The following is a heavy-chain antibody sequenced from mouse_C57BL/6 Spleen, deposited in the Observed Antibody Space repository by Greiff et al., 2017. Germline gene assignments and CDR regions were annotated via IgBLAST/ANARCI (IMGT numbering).Heavy chain of an antibody. J-gene: IGHJ4*01. D-gene: IGHD2-4*01. CDR1: GFTFSDYY. CDR2: MSNGGGST. CDR3: ARQGDYNYYAMDY. Sequence: EVQGVESGGGLVQPGGSLKLSCAASGFTFSDYYMYWVRQTPEKRLEWVAYMSNGGGSTYYPDTVKGRFTISRDNAKNTLYLQMSRLKSEDTAMYYCARQGDYNYYAMDYWGQGTSVTVSS. V-gene: IGHV5-12*01.